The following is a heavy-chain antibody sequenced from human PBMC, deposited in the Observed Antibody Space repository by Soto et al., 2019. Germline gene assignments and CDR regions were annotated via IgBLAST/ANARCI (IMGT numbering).Heavy chain of an antibody. CDR2: SFHTGTT. D-gene: IGHD6-25*01. J-gene: IGHJ1*01. CDR1: GDSISSIYH. Sequence: SETLSLTCAVSGDSISSIYHWAWIRQPPGMSLEWIAGSFHTGTTYYTPSLKSRVTISVDTSKNHLSLRLNSVTAADSAVYYCASTDDVGYHQHFGQGTLVTVSS. CDR3: ASTDDVGYHQH. V-gene: IGHV4-38-2*01.